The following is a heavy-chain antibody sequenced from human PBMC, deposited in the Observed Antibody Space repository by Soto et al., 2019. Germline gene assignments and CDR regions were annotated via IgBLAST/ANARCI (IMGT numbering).Heavy chain of an antibody. J-gene: IGHJ6*03. D-gene: IGHD5-12*01. CDR2: INHSGST. V-gene: IGHV4-34*01. CDR3: ARGTRDGRWLRFYHYYYYMDV. Sequence: PSETLSLTCAVYGGSFSGYYWSWIRQPPGKGLEWIGEINHSGSTNYNPSLKSRVTISVDTSKNQFSLKLSSVTAADTAVYYCARGTRDGRWLRFYHYYYYMDVWGKGTTVTV. CDR1: GGSFSGYY.